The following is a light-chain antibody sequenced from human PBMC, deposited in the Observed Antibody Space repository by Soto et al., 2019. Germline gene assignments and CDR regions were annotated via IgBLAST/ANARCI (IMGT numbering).Light chain of an antibody. CDR1: SSDVGGYNS. CDR2: EVS. V-gene: IGLV2-14*01. Sequence: QSVLTQPASVSGSPGQSITISCTGTSSDVGGYNSVSWYQQHPGKAPKLMIYEVSNRPSGVSNRFSGSKSGNTASLTISGLQAEDEADYYCVSYATSTTLYVFGSGTKLTVL. J-gene: IGLJ1*01. CDR3: VSYATSTTLYV.